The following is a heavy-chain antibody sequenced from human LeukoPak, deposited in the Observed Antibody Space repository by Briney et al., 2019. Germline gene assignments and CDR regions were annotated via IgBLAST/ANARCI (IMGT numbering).Heavy chain of an antibody. Sequence: RPSETLSLTCTVSGGSISSGSYYWSWIRQPAGKGLEWIGRIYTSGSTNYNPSLKSRVTISVDTSKNQFSLKLSSVTAADTAVYYCTRGSIAYYYMDVWGKGTTVTISS. D-gene: IGHD3-22*01. CDR1: GGSISSGSYY. V-gene: IGHV4-61*02. CDR2: IYTSGST. CDR3: TRGSIAYYYMDV. J-gene: IGHJ6*03.